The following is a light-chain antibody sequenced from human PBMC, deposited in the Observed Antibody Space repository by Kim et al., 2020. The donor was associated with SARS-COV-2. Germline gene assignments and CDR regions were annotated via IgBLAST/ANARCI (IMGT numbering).Light chain of an antibody. V-gene: IGLV3-1*01. CDR2: QDT. J-gene: IGLJ2*01. CDR1: KLGDKY. Sequence: SYELTQPPSLSVSPGQTASITCSGDKLGDKYTCWYQQKPGQSPVLDIYQDTKRPSGIPERFSGSNSGNTATLTISGTQAMDEADYYCQAWDSHTVVFGGGTQLTVL. CDR3: QAWDSHTVV.